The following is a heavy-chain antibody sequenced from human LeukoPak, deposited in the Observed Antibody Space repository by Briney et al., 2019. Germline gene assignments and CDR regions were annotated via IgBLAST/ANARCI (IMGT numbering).Heavy chain of an antibody. V-gene: IGHV3-23*01. CDR3: AKSALYDFWSGYPPPTFDY. CDR2: ISSIGGST. Sequence: GGSLRLSCAASGFTFSTYDMSWVRQAPGKGLEWVSGISSIGGSTYYADSMKGRFTISRDNSKNTLYLQMHSLRAEDTAVYYCAKSALYDFWSGYPPPTFDYWGQGALVTVSS. J-gene: IGHJ4*02. D-gene: IGHD3-3*01. CDR1: GFTFSTYD.